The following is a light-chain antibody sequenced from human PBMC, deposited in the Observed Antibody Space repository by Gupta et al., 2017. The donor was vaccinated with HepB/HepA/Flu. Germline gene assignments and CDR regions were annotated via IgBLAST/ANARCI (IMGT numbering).Light chain of an antibody. J-gene: IGKJ2*02. V-gene: IGKV1-33*01. Sequence: DIQMTQSPSSLSASVGDRVTITCQASQDINNYLNWYQKKPGKAPKLLIYDASNLETGVTSRFSGSGGGTDANLTISSRQAEDFESYYCQQEDNITPKCTFGQGTKLEIK. CDR2: DAS. CDR1: QDINNY. CDR3: QQEDNITPKCT.